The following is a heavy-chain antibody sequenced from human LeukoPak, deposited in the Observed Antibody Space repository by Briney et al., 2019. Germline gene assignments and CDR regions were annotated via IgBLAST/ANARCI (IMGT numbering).Heavy chain of an antibody. CDR1: GFTFSSYG. Sequence: PGGSLRLSCAASGFTFSSYGMYWVRQAPGKGLEWVAFIRYDGSNKYYADSVKGRFTISRDNSKNTLYLQMNSLRAEDTAVYYCARSPYSSGWDYYMDVWGKGTTVTISS. D-gene: IGHD6-19*01. J-gene: IGHJ6*03. CDR2: IRYDGSNK. V-gene: IGHV3-30*02. CDR3: ARSPYSSGWDYYMDV.